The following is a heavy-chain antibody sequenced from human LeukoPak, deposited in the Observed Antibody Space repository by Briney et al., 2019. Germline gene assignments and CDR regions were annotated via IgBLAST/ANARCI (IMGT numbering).Heavy chain of an antibody. V-gene: IGHV3-15*01. J-gene: IGHJ4*02. CDR2: IKSKTDGGTT. CDR1: GFTFSNAW. D-gene: IGHD3-10*01. CDR3: TTGLTYYYGSGSYRLDY. Sequence: GGSLRLSCAASGFTFSNAWMSWVRQAPGKGLEWVGRIKSKTDGGTTDYAAPVKGRFTIPRDDSKNTLYLQMNSLKTEDTAVYYCTTGLTYYYGSGSYRLDYWGQGTLVTVSS.